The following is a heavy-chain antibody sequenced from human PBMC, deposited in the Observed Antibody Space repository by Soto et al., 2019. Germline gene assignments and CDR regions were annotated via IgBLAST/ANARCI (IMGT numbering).Heavy chain of an antibody. J-gene: IGHJ5*02. CDR3: AIVTCYGDWSGPTAP. CDR2: IYYSGST. D-gene: IGHD3-3*01. V-gene: IGHV4-30-4*01. CDR1: GGSISSGDYY. Sequence: SETLSLTCTVSGGSISSGDYYCSWILQPPGKGLEWIGYIYYSGSTYYNPSLKSRVTISVDTSKNQFSLKLSSVTAADTAVYYCAIVTCYGDWSGPTAPCGQGTLVTGSA.